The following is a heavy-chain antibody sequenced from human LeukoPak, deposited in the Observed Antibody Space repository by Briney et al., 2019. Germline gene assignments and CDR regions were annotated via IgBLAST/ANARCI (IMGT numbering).Heavy chain of an antibody. Sequence: ASVKVSCKASGYTFTSYDINWVRQATGQGLEWMGWMNPNSGNTGYAQKFQGRVTMTRNTSIGTAYMELSSLRSEDTAVYYCARQRYGSRICCSWFDPWGQGTLVTVSS. CDR2: MNPNSGNT. CDR1: GYTFTSYD. CDR3: ARQRYGSRICCSWFDP. D-gene: IGHD6-13*01. V-gene: IGHV1-8*01. J-gene: IGHJ5*02.